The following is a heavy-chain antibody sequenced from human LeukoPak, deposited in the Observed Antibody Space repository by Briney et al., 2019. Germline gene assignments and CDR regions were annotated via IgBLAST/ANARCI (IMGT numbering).Heavy chain of an antibody. Sequence: GASVKVSCKTSGYNFNRYTITWVRQAPGQGLEWMGWGSTSNGDTNYAENFQGRLTMTTETVTKTAYMELRRLRSGDTAIYFCARVSDTSMVTPGFDSWGQGTLVTIFS. J-gene: IGHJ4*02. CDR3: ARVSDTSMVTPGFDS. CDR1: GYNFNRYT. CDR2: GSTSNGDT. D-gene: IGHD5-18*01. V-gene: IGHV1-18*01.